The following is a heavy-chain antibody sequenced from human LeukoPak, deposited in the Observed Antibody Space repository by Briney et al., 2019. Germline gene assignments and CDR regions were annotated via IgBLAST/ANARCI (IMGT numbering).Heavy chain of an antibody. V-gene: IGHV3-30*03. Sequence: GGSLRLSCAASGFTFSSYGMHWVRQAPGKGLEWVAVISYDGSNKYYADSVKGRFTISRDNSKNTLYLQMNSLRAEDTAVYYCPLTTRGYSYGSLDYWGQGTLVTVSS. CDR2: ISYDGSNK. D-gene: IGHD5-18*01. CDR1: GFTFSSYG. J-gene: IGHJ4*02. CDR3: PLTTRGYSYGSLDY.